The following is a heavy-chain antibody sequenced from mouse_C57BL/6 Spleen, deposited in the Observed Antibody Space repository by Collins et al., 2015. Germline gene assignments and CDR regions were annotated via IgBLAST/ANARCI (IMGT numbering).Heavy chain of an antibody. V-gene: IGHV1S81*02. CDR1: GYTFTSYY. Sequence: QVQLQQSGAELVKPGASVKLSCKASGYTFTSYYMYWVKQRPGQGLEWIGEINPSNGGTNFNEKFKSKATLTVDKSSSTAYMQLSSLTSEDSAVYYCTRSRGLGGWFAYWGQGTLVTVSA. J-gene: IGHJ3*01. CDR2: INPSNGGT. CDR3: TRSRGLGGWFAY.